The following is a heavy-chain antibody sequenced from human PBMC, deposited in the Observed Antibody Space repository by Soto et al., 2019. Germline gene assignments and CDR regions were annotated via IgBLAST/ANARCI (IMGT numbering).Heavy chain of an antibody. Sequence: QVQLQESGPGLVKPSETLSLTCTVSGGSISSHYWSWIRQPPGKGLEWIGYIYYSGSTNYNPSLKSRVTISVDTSTNPFSLKLSSVTAADTAVYYCASAIVGATMDFDYWGQGTLVTVSS. V-gene: IGHV4-59*11. CDR1: GGSISSHY. J-gene: IGHJ4*02. CDR3: ASAIVGATMDFDY. D-gene: IGHD1-26*01. CDR2: IYYSGST.